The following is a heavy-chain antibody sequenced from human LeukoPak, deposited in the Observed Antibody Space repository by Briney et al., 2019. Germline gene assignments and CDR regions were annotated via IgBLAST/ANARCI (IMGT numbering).Heavy chain of an antibody. J-gene: IGHJ5*02. D-gene: IGHD3-22*01. CDR3: ARDHNYDSSGYYYEESWFDP. V-gene: IGHV3-33*01. Sequence: PGGSLRLSCAASGFTFSSYGMHWVRQAPGKGLEWVAVIWYDGSNKYYADSVKGRFTISRDNSKNTLYLQMNSLRAEDTAVYYCARDHNYDSSGYYYEESWFDPWGQGTLVTVSS. CDR1: GFTFSSYG. CDR2: IWYDGSNK.